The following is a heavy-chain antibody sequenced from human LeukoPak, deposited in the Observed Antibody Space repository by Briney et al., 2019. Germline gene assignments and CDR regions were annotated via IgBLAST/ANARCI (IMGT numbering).Heavy chain of an antibody. J-gene: IGHJ4*02. D-gene: IGHD5-18*01. CDR3: ARVTASRFDY. CDR2: IYYSGST. V-gene: IGHV4-31*03. Sequence: SETLSLTCTVSGGSISSGGYYWSWIRQHPGKGLEWIGYIYYSGSTYYNPSLKSRVTISVDTSKNQFSLKLSSVTAADTAVDYCARVTASRFDYWGQGTLVIVSS. CDR1: GGSISSGGYY.